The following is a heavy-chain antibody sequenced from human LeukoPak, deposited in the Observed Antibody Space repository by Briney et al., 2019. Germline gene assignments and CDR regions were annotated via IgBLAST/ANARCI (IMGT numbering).Heavy chain of an antibody. J-gene: IGHJ3*02. V-gene: IGHV4-34*01. CDR2: INHSGST. CDR3: AGGHIVATISDAFDI. CDR1: GGSSSGYY. D-gene: IGHD5-12*01. Sequence: SETLSLTCAVYGGSSSGYYWSWIRQPPGKGLEWIGEINHSGSTNYNPSLKSRVTISVDTSKNQFSLKLSSVTAADTAVYYCAGGHIVATISDAFDIWGQGTMVTVSS.